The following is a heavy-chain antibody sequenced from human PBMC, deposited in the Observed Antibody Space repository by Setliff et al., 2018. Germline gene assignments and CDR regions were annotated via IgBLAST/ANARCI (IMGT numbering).Heavy chain of an antibody. CDR3: ARTCSGSGCYAGLES. V-gene: IGHV4-39*01. Sequence: PSETLSLTCAVSGASIRNNYYWGWIRQSPGTGLEWIGSIFYNGMAYYNPSLKGRFTISRDNSKNTLYLQMNSLRPEDTAVYYCARTCSGSGCYAGLESWGQGTPVTVSS. J-gene: IGHJ4*02. CDR2: IFYNGMA. CDR1: GASIRNNYY. D-gene: IGHD2-15*01.